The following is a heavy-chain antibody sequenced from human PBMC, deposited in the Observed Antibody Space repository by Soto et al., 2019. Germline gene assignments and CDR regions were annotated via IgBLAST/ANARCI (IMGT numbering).Heavy chain of an antibody. V-gene: IGHV3-15*01. Sequence: GGSLRLSCVASGFTFSDAWMTWVRQAPGKGLEWVGRIKRKNDGGTTEYAAPVKGRFTISRDDSKNTLYLQMNSLKTEDTAVYYCSTSGYTYGNRVDYRGQGTPVTVSS. CDR1: GFTFSDAW. J-gene: IGHJ4*02. CDR2: IKRKNDGGTT. D-gene: IGHD5-18*01. CDR3: STSGYTYGNRVDY.